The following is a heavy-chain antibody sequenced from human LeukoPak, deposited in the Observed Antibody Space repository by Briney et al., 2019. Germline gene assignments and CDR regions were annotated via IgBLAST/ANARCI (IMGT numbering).Heavy chain of an antibody. V-gene: IGHV4-39*01. Sequence: SETLSLACTVSGGSISSRSYYWGWIRQPPGKGLEWIGSVYYSGYTYYNPSLKSRVTMSVDTSKNQFSLKLSSVTAADTALYYCARHRGALFGPKDVWGQGTTVTVSS. J-gene: IGHJ6*02. D-gene: IGHD3-3*01. CDR1: GGSISSRSYY. CDR2: VYYSGYT. CDR3: ARHRGALFGPKDV.